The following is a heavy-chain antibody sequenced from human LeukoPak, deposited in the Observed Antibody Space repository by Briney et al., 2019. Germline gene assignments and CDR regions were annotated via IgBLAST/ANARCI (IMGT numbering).Heavy chain of an antibody. V-gene: IGHV4-59*01. J-gene: IGHJ3*02. Sequence: SETLSLTCTVSGDSISRDYWSWIRQPPGRGLEWIGYIYYSGSTNYNPSLKSRVTISLDTSKNQFSLKLSSVTAADTAVYYCARDRRNSDAFDIWGQGTMVTVSS. CDR3: ARDRRNSDAFDI. CDR2: IYYSGST. D-gene: IGHD1-1*01. CDR1: GDSISRDY.